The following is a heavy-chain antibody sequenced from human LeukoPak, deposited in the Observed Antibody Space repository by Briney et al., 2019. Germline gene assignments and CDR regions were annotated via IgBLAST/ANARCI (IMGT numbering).Heavy chain of an antibody. D-gene: IGHD5-18*01. J-gene: IGHJ5*02. V-gene: IGHV3-7*01. CDR3: ARDSTGYGYEEWS. CDR1: GFTFSSYW. CDR2: IKQDGSEN. Sequence: GGSLRLSRVASGFTFSSYWMSWVRQAPGKGLEWVANIKQDGSENFYVDSVKGRFTISRDNAKNSLYLQMNSLRAEDTAVYYCARDSTGYGYEEWSWGQGTLVTVSS.